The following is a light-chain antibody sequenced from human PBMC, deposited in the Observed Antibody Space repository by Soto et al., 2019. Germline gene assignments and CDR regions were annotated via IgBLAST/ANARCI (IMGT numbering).Light chain of an antibody. V-gene: IGKV3-15*01. Sequence: EKVMTQSPATLSVSPWERATLSCMASQSVSINLSFYQQKPVQAPMLVIYGASNRATDIPGRFSGSGSGTEFTLTISSLQSEDFAVYYCQQYDNWPITFGQGTRLQNK. CDR1: QSVSIN. CDR3: QQYDNWPIT. J-gene: IGKJ5*01. CDR2: GAS.